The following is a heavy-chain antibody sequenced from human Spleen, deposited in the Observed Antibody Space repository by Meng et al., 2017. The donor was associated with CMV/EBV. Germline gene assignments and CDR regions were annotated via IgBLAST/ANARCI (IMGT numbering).Heavy chain of an antibody. V-gene: IGHV4-61*01. CDR2: IYYSGST. J-gene: IGHJ6*02. Sequence: SETLSLTCTVSGGPASSGSYYWSWIRQPPGKGLEWIGYIYYSGSTNYNPSLKSRVTISVDTSKNQFSLKLSSVTAADTAVYYCARANLRFYYYGMDVWGQGTTVTVSS. CDR1: GGPASSGSYY. CDR3: ARANLRFYYYGMDV.